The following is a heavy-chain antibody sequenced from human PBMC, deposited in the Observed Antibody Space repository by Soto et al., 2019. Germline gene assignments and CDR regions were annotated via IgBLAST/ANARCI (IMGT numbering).Heavy chain of an antibody. Sequence: QVHLVQSETEVKEPGASVTVSCKTSHATFTGYTINWVRQAPGQGLEWLGWISSLSGNTYYARDFQGRLTLTTNTSATTAYMELRSLRSDDTAVYFCGRGTVTAGRWFGTWGQGTLVTVSS. CDR2: ISSLSGNT. V-gene: IGHV1-18*04. J-gene: IGHJ5*02. D-gene: IGHD2-21*02. CDR1: HATFTGYT. CDR3: GRGTVTAGRWFGT.